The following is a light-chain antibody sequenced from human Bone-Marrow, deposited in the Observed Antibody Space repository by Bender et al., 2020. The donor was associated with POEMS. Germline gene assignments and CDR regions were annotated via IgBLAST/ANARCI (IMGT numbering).Light chain of an antibody. CDR1: SANIGAGYD. J-gene: IGLJ2*01. CDR3: VAWDDTLNGWV. V-gene: IGLV1-50*01. CDR2: GNN. Sequence: QSVLTQPPSVSGAPGQRVTISCTGSSANIGAGYDVHWYQQLPGAAPKLLIYGNNNRPSWVPGRFSASMSGTSASLAISGLHSEDEADYYCVAWDDTLNGWVFGGGTKLTVL.